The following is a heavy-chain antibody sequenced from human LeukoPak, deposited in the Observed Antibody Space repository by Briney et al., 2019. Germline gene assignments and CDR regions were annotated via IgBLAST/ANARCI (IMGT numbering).Heavy chain of an antibody. CDR3: GRIRGYDFWSRGAFDI. Sequence: GESLKISCKGSGYSFSMYWIGWVRQVPGKGLEWMGIIYPGDSQTAYSPSFQGQVTISADKSINTAYLQWRSLEASDTAMYYCGRIRGYDFWSRGAFDIWGQGTMVTVSS. V-gene: IGHV5-51*01. CDR2: IYPGDSQT. J-gene: IGHJ3*02. CDR1: GYSFSMYW. D-gene: IGHD3-3*01.